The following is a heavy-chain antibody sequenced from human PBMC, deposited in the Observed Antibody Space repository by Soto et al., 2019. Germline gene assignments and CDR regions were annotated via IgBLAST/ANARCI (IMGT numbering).Heavy chain of an antibody. CDR3: AKKVPGSNPLDS. D-gene: IGHD1-1*01. J-gene: IGHJ4*02. V-gene: IGHV3-48*01. Sequence: QSGGSLRLSCAASGFTFSSYSMNWVRQAPGKGLEWVSYISSSSSTIYYADSVRGRFTISRDNSKNTLYLQMNSLRVEDTAVYYCAKKVPGSNPLDSWGQGALVTVSS. CDR2: ISSSSSTI. CDR1: GFTFSSYS.